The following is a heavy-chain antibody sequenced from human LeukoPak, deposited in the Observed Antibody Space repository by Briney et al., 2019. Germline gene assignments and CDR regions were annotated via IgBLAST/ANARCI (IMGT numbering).Heavy chain of an antibody. Sequence: KPSETLSLTCAVSGYSISSGYYWGWIRQPPGKGLEWIGSIYHSGSTYYNPSLKSRVTISVDTSKNQFSLKLSSVTAADTAVYYCARDKLDCSSTSCYREYYYYYYMDVWGKGTTVTVSS. CDR1: GYSISSGYY. CDR2: IYHSGST. D-gene: IGHD2-2*01. CDR3: ARDKLDCSSTSCYREYYYYYYMDV. J-gene: IGHJ6*03. V-gene: IGHV4-38-2*02.